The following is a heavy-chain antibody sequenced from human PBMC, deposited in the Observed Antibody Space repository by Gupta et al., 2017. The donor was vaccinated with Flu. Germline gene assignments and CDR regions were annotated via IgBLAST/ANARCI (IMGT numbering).Heavy chain of an antibody. J-gene: IGHJ4*02. Sequence: QVQLVQSGAEVKKPGASVKVSCKASGYTFTDYYMYWVRQAPGQGLEWMGWINPNSGGTNYAQKFQGRVTMTRDTSISTAYMELSRLTSDDTALYYCAREAPCSGGSCYSDALDYWGQGTLVTVSS. D-gene: IGHD2-15*01. CDR2: INPNSGGT. CDR1: GYTFTDYY. CDR3: AREAPCSGGSCYSDALDY. V-gene: IGHV1-2*02.